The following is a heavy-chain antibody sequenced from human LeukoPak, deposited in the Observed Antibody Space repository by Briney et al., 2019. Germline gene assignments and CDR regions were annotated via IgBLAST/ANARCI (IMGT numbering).Heavy chain of an antibody. J-gene: IGHJ4*02. CDR2: ACEGGGTT. Sequence: PGGSLRFSCAASGFCLTGMALLGSARVQGKSWSWVSAACEGGGTTYYADSVKGRFAISRDKSKKTLYLQMNSLRAEDTTVYYCARFWGSYPPDYWGQGTLVTVSS. CDR3: ARFWGSYPPDY. D-gene: IGHD3-16*01. V-gene: IGHV3-23*01. CDR1: GFCLTGMA.